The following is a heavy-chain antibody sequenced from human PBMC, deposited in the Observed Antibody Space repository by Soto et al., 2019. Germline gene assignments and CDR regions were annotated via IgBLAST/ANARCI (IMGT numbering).Heavy chain of an antibody. CDR1: GGTFSSYA. D-gene: IGHD5-18*01. J-gene: IGHJ6*02. Sequence: SVKVSCKASGGTFSSYAISWVRQAPGQGLEWMGGIIPIFGTANYAQKFQGRVTITADKSTSTAYMELSSLRSEDTAVYYCARDNTSGYSYGTQSYYYYYGMDVWGQGTTVTVSS. V-gene: IGHV1-69*06. CDR2: IIPIFGTA. CDR3: ARDNTSGYSYGTQSYYYYYGMDV.